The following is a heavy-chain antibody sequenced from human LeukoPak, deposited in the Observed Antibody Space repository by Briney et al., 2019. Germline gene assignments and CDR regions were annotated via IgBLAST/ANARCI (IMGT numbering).Heavy chain of an antibody. CDR2: IKEDGSEI. Sequence: GGSLRLSCAASGFTFSNYWMTWVRQAPGRGLEWVANIKEDGSEIFYVDSVKGRFTISRDNARNSLYLQMNSLRAEDTAVYYCTRTPDGVDYWGQGTLVTVSS. V-gene: IGHV3-7*01. CDR3: TRTPDGVDY. J-gene: IGHJ4*02. CDR1: GFTFSNYW. D-gene: IGHD3-10*01.